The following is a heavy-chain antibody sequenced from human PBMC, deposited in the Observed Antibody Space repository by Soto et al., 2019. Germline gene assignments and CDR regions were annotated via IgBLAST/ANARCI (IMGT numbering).Heavy chain of an antibody. J-gene: IGHJ4*02. CDR3: ARAASSYCDGDCFDS. CDR2: IYTSGTT. D-gene: IGHD2-21*01. CDR1: GGSISTYY. V-gene: IGHV4-4*07. Sequence: SETLSLTCTVSGGSISTYYWNWIRQPAGKGLEWIGRIYTSGTTHYNPSLKSRVTVSVDTSKNQFSLNLTSVTAADTAVYYCARAASSYCDGDCFDSWGQGTLVTVSS.